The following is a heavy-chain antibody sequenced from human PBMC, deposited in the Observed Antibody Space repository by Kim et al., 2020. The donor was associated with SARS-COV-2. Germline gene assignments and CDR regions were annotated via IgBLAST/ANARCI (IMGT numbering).Heavy chain of an antibody. J-gene: IGHJ4*02. D-gene: IGHD6-6*01. CDR2: VDDSGTT. CDR1: GDSISSTSYY. CDR3: ARPRRWTYNSDR. Sequence: SETLSLTCTVSGDSISSTSYYWGWIRQPAGKGLEWVGTVDDSGTTYYNPPLKRRLTVSADTSKNQFFMMLTALTAAATVVYFCARPRRWTYNSDRWGQAT. V-gene: IGHV4-39*01.